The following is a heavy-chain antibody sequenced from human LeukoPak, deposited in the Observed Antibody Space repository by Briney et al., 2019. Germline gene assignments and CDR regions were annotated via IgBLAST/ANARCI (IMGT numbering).Heavy chain of an antibody. V-gene: IGHV4-59*01. Sequence: PSETLSLTCTVSGGSISRYYWSWIRQPPGKGLEWIGYIYYSGNNNYNPSLKSRVTISVDTSKNQFSLKLSSVTAADTAVYYCTRDGSGSSGWYLDVWGKGTTVTVSS. CDR1: GGSISRYY. J-gene: IGHJ6*04. D-gene: IGHD6-19*01. CDR2: IYYSGNN. CDR3: TRDGSGSSGWYLDV.